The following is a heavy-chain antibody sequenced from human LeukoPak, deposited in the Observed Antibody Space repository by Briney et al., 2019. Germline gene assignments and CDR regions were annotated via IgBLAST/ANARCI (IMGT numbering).Heavy chain of an antibody. CDR1: GGSFSGYY. Sequence: ASETLSLTCAVYGGSFSGYYWSWIRQPPGKGLEWIGNIYYSGSTYYSPSLKTRISISVDTSKNQFSLRLNSVTAADTAVYYCARALGQGFDYWGQGILVPVSS. CDR3: ARALGQGFDY. J-gene: IGHJ4*02. V-gene: IGHV4-34*01. D-gene: IGHD7-27*01. CDR2: IYYSGST.